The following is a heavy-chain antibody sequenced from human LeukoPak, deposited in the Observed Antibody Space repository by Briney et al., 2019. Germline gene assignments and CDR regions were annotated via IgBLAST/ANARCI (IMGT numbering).Heavy chain of an antibody. J-gene: IGHJ4*02. CDR1: GGSFSGYY. Sequence: SETLSLTCAVYGGSFSGYYWSWIRQPPGKGLEWIGEINHSGSTNYNPSLKSRVTISVDTSKNQFSLKLSSVTAADTAVYYCARGQTRVTVVPAAIDYWGQGTLVTVSS. CDR3: ARGQTRVTVVPAAIDY. CDR2: INHSGST. V-gene: IGHV4-34*01. D-gene: IGHD2-2*01.